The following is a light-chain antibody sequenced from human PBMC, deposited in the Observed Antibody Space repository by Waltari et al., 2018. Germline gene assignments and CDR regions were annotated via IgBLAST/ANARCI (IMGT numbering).Light chain of an antibody. Sequence: QSALTQPASVSGSPGQSITISCTGSSTDLGSSTLVSWYQHHPDKAPKLLIYEGTERPSGSSQRFSCSKSGNTASLTISSLQPDDEADYYCFSYADGRSLVFGGGTKLTVL. CDR3: FSYADGRSLV. CDR1: STDLGSSTL. J-gene: IGLJ2*01. V-gene: IGLV2-23*01. CDR2: EGT.